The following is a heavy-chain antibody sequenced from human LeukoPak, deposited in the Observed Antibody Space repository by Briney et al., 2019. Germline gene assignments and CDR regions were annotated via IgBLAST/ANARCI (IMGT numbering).Heavy chain of an antibody. D-gene: IGHD6-19*01. CDR1: GYTFSNYG. J-gene: IGHJ4*02. CDR3: ARDEQWLVDY. V-gene: IGHV1-18*01. Sequence: APVTVSCKASGYTFSNYGISWVRQAPGQGLEWVGWISLSKGITKYAQKLQGRVTMTTDSSTNTAYMELRSLRSDDTAVYYCARDEQWLVDYWGQGTLVTVSS. CDR2: ISLSKGIT.